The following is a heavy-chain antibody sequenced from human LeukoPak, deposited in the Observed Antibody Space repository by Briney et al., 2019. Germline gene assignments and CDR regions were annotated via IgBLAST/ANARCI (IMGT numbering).Heavy chain of an antibody. D-gene: IGHD2-2*02. V-gene: IGHV3-30*02. CDR3: AKDQARYCSSTSCYTVHY. CDR2: IRYDGSNK. J-gene: IGHJ4*02. Sequence: GGSLRLSCAASGFTFSSYGMHWVRQAPGKGLEGVAFIRYDGSNKYYADSVKGRFTISRDNSKNTLYLQMNSLRAEDTAVYYCAKDQARYCSSTSCYTVHYWGQGTLVTVSS. CDR1: GFTFSSYG.